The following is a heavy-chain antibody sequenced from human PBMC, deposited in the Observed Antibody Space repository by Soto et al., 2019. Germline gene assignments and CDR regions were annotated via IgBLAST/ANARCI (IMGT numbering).Heavy chain of an antibody. J-gene: IGHJ5*02. CDR1: GGSFSGYY. CDR2: INHSGST. Sequence: ETLSLTCAVYGGSFSGYYWSWIRQPPGKGLEWIGEINHSGSTNYDPSLKSRVTISVDTSKNQFSLKLSSVTAADTAVYYCARRPLRYFDWLSSPTRFDPWGQGTLVTVSS. D-gene: IGHD3-9*01. CDR3: ARRPLRYFDWLSSPTRFDP. V-gene: IGHV4-34*01.